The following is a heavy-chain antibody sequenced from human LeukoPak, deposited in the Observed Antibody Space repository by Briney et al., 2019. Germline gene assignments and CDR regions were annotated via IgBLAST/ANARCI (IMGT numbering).Heavy chain of an antibody. CDR1: GGSISGYY. CDR2: ICTSGST. V-gene: IGHV4-4*07. J-gene: IGHJ4*02. Sequence: SETLSLTCSVSGGSISGYYWNWIRQPAGKGLEWIGRICTSGSTNYNPSLKSRVTISVDTSKNQFSLKLSSVTAADTAVYYCARGKTYYYDSSGYWASGDFDYWGQGTLVTVSS. CDR3: ARGKTYYYDSSGYWASGDFDY. D-gene: IGHD3-22*01.